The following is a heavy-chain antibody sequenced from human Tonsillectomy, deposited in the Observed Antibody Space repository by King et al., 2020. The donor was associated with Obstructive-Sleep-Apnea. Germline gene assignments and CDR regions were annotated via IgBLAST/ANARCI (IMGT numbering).Heavy chain of an antibody. V-gene: IGHV4-31*03. J-gene: IGHJ5*02. CDR2: IYYSGTT. Sequence: QLQESGPGLVKASQTLSLTCTVSGGPISSGGYYRSWLRHHPGTGLEWIGYIYYSGTTYYNPSLKSRVTISVDPSKNQFSLKLTSVTAADTAVYYCARGLGSGYLEWFDAWGQGILVTVSS. D-gene: IGHD3-22*01. CDR1: GGPISSGGYY. CDR3: ARGLGSGYLEWFDA.